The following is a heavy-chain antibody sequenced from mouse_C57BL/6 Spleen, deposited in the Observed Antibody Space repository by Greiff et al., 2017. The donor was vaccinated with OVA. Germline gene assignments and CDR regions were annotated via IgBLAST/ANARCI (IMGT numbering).Heavy chain of an antibody. V-gene: IGHV1-59*01. Sequence: QVHVKQPGAELVRPGTSVKLSCKASGYTFTSYWMHWVKQRPGQGLEWIGVIDPSDSYTNYNQKFKGKATLTVDTSSSTAYMQLSSLTSEDSAVYYCASPPTGTVFAYWGQGTLVTVSA. CDR2: IDPSDSYT. CDR3: ASPPTGTVFAY. D-gene: IGHD4-1*02. J-gene: IGHJ3*01. CDR1: GYTFTSYW.